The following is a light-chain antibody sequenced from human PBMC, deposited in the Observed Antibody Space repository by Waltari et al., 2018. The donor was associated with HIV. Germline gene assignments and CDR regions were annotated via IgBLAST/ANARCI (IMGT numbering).Light chain of an antibody. Sequence: QSALTQPASVSGSPGQSITISCTGTSSDVGSYNLVSWYQHHPGKAPKLTIYEGNKRPSGVSNRFSASKSGNTASLTISGLQAEDEADYYCCSYAGTSAFYVFGTGTEVTVL. J-gene: IGLJ1*01. CDR3: CSYAGTSAFYV. CDR1: SSDVGSYNL. CDR2: EGN. V-gene: IGLV2-23*01.